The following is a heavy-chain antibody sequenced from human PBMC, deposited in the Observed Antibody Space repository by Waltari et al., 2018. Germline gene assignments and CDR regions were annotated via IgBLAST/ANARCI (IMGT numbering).Heavy chain of an antibody. J-gene: IGHJ4*02. CDR2: IYTSGST. CDR1: GGSISSGSYY. V-gene: IGHV4-61*02. CDR3: ARTRYYYDSSGYYSDY. D-gene: IGHD3-22*01. Sequence: QVQLQESGPGLVKPSQTLSLTCTVSGGSISSGSYYWSWIRQPAGKGLEWIGRIYTSGSTNYNPSLKSRVTISVDTSKNQFSLKLSSVTAADTAVYYCARTRYYYDSSGYYSDYWGQGTLVTVSS.